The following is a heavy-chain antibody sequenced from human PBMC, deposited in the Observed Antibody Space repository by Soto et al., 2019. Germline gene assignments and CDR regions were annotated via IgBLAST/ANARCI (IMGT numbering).Heavy chain of an antibody. V-gene: IGHV4-59*01. Sequence: QVQLQESGPGLVKPSETLSLTCTVSGGSISSYYWSWIRQPPGKGLEWIGYIYYSGSTNYNPSLKSRVPISVHXSKNQFSLKLTSVTAADTAVYYCARVSAGYWYFDLWGRGTLVTVSS. CDR2: IYYSGST. D-gene: IGHD6-19*01. CDR3: ARVSAGYWYFDL. J-gene: IGHJ2*01. CDR1: GGSISSYY.